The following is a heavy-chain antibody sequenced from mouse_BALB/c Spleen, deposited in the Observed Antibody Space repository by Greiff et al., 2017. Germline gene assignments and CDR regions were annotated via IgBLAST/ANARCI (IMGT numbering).Heavy chain of an antibody. CDR3: ARGHYRCVAY. CDR1: GFSLTSYG. D-gene: IGHD2-14*01. J-gene: IGHJ3*01. Sequence: VKLMESGPGLVAPSQSLSITCTVSGFSLTSYGVHWVRQPPGKGLEWLGVIWAGGSTNYNSSLMSRLSISKDNSKRQVFLKMNSLQTDDTAMYYCARGHYRCVAYWGQGTLVTVSA. V-gene: IGHV2-9*02. CDR2: IWAGGST.